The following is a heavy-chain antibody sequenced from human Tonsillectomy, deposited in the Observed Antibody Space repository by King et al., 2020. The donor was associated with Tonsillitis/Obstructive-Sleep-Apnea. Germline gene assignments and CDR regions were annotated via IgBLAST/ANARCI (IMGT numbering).Heavy chain of an antibody. CDR2: IKSKAGGGTI. Sequence: VQLVESGGGLGQPGGSLRLSCAASGFTFSDAWMSWVRQAPGKGLEWVGRIKSKAGGGTIDYAAPVKARFTISRDDSKKKLFVHMNSLKSKDTAVYYCFTDIPGGCYLFDYWGQGTLVTVSS. V-gene: IGHV3-15*01. D-gene: IGHD1-26*01. CDR3: FTDIPGGCYLFDY. J-gene: IGHJ4*02. CDR1: GFTFSDAW.